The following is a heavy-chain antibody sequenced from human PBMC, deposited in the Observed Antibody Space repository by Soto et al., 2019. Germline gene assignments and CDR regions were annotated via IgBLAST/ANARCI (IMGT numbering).Heavy chain of an antibody. CDR3: ASNGPGARFDP. CDR1: RYIFTAYF. V-gene: IGHV1-2*02. J-gene: IGHJ5*02. CDR2: INPNNGAT. Sequence: QVQLVQSGAEVKKPGASVKVSCKAPRYIFTAYFMHWVRQAPGQGLERMGWINPNNGATQYGLSFQGRVTMTRDTSISTAYMGLSSLRSDDTAVYYCASNGPGARFDPWGQGTLVIVSS.